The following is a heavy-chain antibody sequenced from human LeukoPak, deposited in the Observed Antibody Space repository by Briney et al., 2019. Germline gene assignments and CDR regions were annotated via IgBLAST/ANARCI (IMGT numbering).Heavy chain of an antibody. J-gene: IGHJ3*01. Sequence: GGSLRLSCAASGISVSNDYMSWVRQAPGKGLEWVSAIYADGYTRDAASVKGRFSISRHNSKNTVYLQMDNLRPGDTAVYYCARDRRGGKDFDVWGPGTMVTVSS. V-gene: IGHV3-53*04. CDR1: GISVSNDY. CDR3: ARDRRGGKDFDV. CDR2: IYADGYT.